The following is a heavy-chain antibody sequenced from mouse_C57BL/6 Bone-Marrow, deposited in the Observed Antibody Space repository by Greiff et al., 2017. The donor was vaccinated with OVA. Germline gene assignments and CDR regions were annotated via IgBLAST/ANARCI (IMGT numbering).Heavy chain of an antibody. D-gene: IGHD4-1*01. Sequence: QVQLQQPGAELVKPGASVKLSCKASGYTFTSYWMHWVKQRPGQGLEWIGMIHPNSGSTNYNEKFKSKATLTVDKSTSTAYMQLSSLTSEDSAVYYCTRKRNWDWNFEVWGTGTTVTVSS. CDR3: TRKRNWDWNFEV. CDR1: GYTFTSYW. J-gene: IGHJ1*03. V-gene: IGHV1-64*01. CDR2: IHPNSGST.